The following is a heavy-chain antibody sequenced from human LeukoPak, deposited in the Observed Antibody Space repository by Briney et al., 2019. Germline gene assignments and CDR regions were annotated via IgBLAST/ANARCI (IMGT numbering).Heavy chain of an antibody. J-gene: IGHJ4*02. V-gene: IGHV4-31*03. CDR3: ARPRSGSSGLDFDY. Sequence: PSETLSLTCTVSGGSISSGGYYWSWIRQHPGKGLEWIGYIYYNGSTYYNPSLKSRVTISVDTSKNQFSLKLSSVTAADTAVYYCARPRSGSSGLDFDYWGQGTLVTVSS. CDR1: GGSISSGGYY. D-gene: IGHD3-10*01. CDR2: IYYNGST.